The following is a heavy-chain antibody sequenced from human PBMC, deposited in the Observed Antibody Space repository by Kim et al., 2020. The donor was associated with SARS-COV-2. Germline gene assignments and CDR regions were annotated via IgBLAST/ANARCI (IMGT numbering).Heavy chain of an antibody. D-gene: IGHD6-19*01. CDR2: INPNSGGT. CDR3: ARDSERDSSGWYGNWFDP. V-gene: IGHV1-2*02. Sequence: ASVKVSCKASGYTFTGYYMHWVRQAPGQGLEWMGWINPNSGGTNYAQKFQGRVTMTRDTSISTAYMELSRLRSDDTAVYYCARDSERDSSGWYGNWFDPWGQGTLVTVSP. J-gene: IGHJ5*02. CDR1: GYTFTGYY.